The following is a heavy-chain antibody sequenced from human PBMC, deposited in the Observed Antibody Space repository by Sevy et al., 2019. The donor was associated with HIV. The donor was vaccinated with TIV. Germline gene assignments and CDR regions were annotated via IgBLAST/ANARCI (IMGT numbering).Heavy chain of an antibody. CDR3: AKLWGTGLDDAFDI. D-gene: IGHD3-16*01. CDR1: RFIFSTYA. Sequence: GGSLRLSCAASRFIFSTYAMNWVRQAPGKGLEWVSAISTSGGNSYYADSVKGRFTISRDNSKNTLYLQMNGLRAEDTAVYYCAKLWGTGLDDAFDIWGQGTMVTVSS. CDR2: ISTSGGNS. J-gene: IGHJ3*02. V-gene: IGHV3-23*01.